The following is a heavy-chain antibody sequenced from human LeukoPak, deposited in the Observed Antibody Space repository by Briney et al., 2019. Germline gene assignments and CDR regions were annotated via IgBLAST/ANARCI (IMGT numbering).Heavy chain of an antibody. CDR1: GFTFSHYG. D-gene: IGHD4-17*01. CDR2: ISGSTITI. J-gene: IGHJ4*01. Sequence: GGSLRLSCAASGFTFSHYGMNWVRQAPGKGLEWVSYISGSTITIYYADSVKGRFTISRDNVKNSLYLQMNSLRDDDTAVYYCASLTRAADGDYVWGHGALITVSS. CDR3: ASLTRAADGDYV. V-gene: IGHV3-48*02.